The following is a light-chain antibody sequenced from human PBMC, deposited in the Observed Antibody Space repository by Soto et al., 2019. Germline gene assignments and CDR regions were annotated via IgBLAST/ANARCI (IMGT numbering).Light chain of an antibody. J-gene: IGKJ1*01. Sequence: GMTQSPATLSVSPGERATLSCRASQRVSSNLAWYQQKPGQAPRLLIYGASTRATGIPARFSGSGSGTEFTLTISSLQPEDFAVYYCQPYNTWPPWTFGQGTKVDIK. V-gene: IGKV3-15*01. CDR2: GAS. CDR1: QRVSSN. CDR3: QPYNTWPPWT.